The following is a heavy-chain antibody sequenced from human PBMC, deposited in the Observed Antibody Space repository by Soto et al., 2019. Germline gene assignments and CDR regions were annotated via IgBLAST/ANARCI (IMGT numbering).Heavy chain of an antibody. J-gene: IGHJ6*02. Sequence: PGGSLRLSCAASGFTFNNYGMHWVRQAPGKGLEWVAVIWYDGSNKYYADSVKGRFTISRDNSKNTLHLQMNSLRAEDTAVYYCARDLRDIVVVVAAHTLDSYGMDVWGQGTTVTVSS. CDR1: GFTFNNYG. D-gene: IGHD2-15*01. CDR3: ARDLRDIVVVVAAHTLDSYGMDV. V-gene: IGHV3-33*08. CDR2: IWYDGSNK.